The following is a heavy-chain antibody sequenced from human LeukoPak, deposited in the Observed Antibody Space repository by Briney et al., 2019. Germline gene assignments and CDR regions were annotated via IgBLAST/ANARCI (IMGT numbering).Heavy chain of an antibody. CDR2: TYYRSKWYN. CDR3: TRSRSSSSGCFDY. D-gene: IGHD6-6*01. J-gene: IGHJ4*02. V-gene: IGHV6-1*01. CDR1: GDSVSSNSAA. Sequence: SQTLSLTCAISGDSVSSNSAAWNWIRQSPSRGLEWLGRTYYRSKWYNDYALSVKGRITINPDTSKNQFSLQLGSVTPEDTAVYYCTRSRSSSSGCFDYWGQGTLVTVSS.